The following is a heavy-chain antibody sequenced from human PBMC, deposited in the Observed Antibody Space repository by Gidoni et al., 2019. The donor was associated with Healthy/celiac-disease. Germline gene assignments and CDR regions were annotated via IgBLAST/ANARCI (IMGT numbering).Heavy chain of an antibody. V-gene: IGHV3-15*01. Sequence: EVQLVESGGGLVKPGGSLRLSCDASGFTFSNAWMRWVRQAPGKGLEWVGRIKSKTDGGTTDYAAPVKGRFTISRDDSKNTLYLQMNSLKTEDTAVYYCTTDAGYCSGGSCFSWFDPWGQGTLVTVSS. CDR1: GFTFSNAW. J-gene: IGHJ5*02. CDR3: TTDAGYCSGGSCFSWFDP. CDR2: IKSKTDGGTT. D-gene: IGHD2-15*01.